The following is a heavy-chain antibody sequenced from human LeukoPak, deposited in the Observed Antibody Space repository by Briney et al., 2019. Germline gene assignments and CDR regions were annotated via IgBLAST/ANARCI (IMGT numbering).Heavy chain of an antibody. J-gene: IGHJ4*02. V-gene: IGHV1-8*01. CDR2: MNPDSGDT. Sequence: SVKVSCKASGYTFTNYEVNWVRQATGQGLEWMGWMNPDSGDTAYAHKFQGRITMTRSTSITTAYMELSSLRSEDTAVYYCGRGLGTYDSSELTWPMISFWGQGTVVTVSS. CDR1: GYTFTNYE. CDR3: GRGLGTYDSSELTWPMISF. D-gene: IGHD3-22*01.